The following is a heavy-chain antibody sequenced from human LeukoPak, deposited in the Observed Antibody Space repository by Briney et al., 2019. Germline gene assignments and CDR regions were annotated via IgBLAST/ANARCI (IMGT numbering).Heavy chain of an antibody. J-gene: IGHJ4*02. Sequence: GGSLRLSCAASGFSFNTYSMNWVRQAPGKGLEWVSSISSTSAHIFYADSVKGRFSISRDNAKNSLYLQMNSLRAEDTAVYYCAKDETRDGYNLGATDYWGQGTLVTVSS. CDR3: AKDETRDGYNLGATDY. V-gene: IGHV3-21*01. CDR2: ISSTSAHI. CDR1: GFSFNTYS. D-gene: IGHD5-24*01.